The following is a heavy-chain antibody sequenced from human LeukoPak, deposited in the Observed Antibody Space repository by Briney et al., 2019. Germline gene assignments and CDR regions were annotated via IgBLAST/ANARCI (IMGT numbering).Heavy chain of an antibody. V-gene: IGHV3-23*01. CDR3: AKDRAYSFDN. CDR1: GFAFSTYA. J-gene: IGHJ4*02. Sequence: GGSLRLSCAASGFAFSTYAMGWVRQAPGKGLEWVSATSGNGAKTFYADSVKGRFTISRDNSRNTLYLQMNSLRAEDTAIYYCAKDRAYSFDNWGQGTLVTVSS. D-gene: IGHD2-21*01. CDR2: TSGNGAKT.